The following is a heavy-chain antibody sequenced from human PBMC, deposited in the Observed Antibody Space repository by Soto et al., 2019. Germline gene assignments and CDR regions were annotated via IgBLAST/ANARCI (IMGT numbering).Heavy chain of an antibody. J-gene: IGHJ4*02. CDR2: ISYDGSNK. D-gene: IGHD6-19*01. V-gene: IGHV3-30*18. Sequence: PGGSLRLSCAASGFTFSSYGMHWVRQAPGKGLEWLAVISYDGSNKYYADSVKGRFTISRDNSKNTLYLQMNSLRAEDTAVYYCAKGPEPGIAVAGYYFDYWGQGTLVTVSS. CDR3: AKGPEPGIAVAGYYFDY. CDR1: GFTFSSYG.